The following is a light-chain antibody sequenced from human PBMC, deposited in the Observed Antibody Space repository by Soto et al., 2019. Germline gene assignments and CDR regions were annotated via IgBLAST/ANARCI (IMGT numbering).Light chain of an antibody. CDR3: QHYNSYPYS. J-gene: IGKJ2*03. CDR1: QSISSW. Sequence: DIQMTQSPSTLSASVGDTVTITCRASQSISSWLAWYQQKPGKAPKLLDYKASNFQSGVPSRFSGSGSGTEFALIISSLQHDDFATYSCQHYNSYPYSFGQGTKLEIK. CDR2: KAS. V-gene: IGKV1-5*03.